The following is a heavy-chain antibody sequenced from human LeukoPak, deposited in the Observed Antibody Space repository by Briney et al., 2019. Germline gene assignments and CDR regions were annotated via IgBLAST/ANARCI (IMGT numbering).Heavy chain of an antibody. CDR1: GVSISSGGYY. CDR2: IYYSGST. CDR3: ARDPRLGESDI. D-gene: IGHD3-10*01. J-gene: IGHJ4*02. V-gene: IGHV4-31*03. Sequence: SETLSLTCTVSGVSISSGGYYWSWIRQHPGKGLEWIGYIYYSGSTYYNPSPKSRVTISVDTSKNQFSLKLSSVTAADTAVYYCARDPRLGESDIWGQGTLVTVSS.